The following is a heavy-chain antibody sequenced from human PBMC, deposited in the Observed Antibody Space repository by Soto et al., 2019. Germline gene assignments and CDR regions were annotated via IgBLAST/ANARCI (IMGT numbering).Heavy chain of an antibody. J-gene: IGHJ3*02. V-gene: IGHV3-23*01. CDR3: AKDTGYCSGGSCYRDAFDI. Sequence: QPGGSLRLSCAASGFTFSSYAMSWVRQAPGKGLEWVSAISGSGGSTYYADSVKGRFTISRDNSKNTLYLQMNSLRAEDTAVYYCAKDTGYCSGGSCYRDAFDIWGQGTMVTVSS. CDR2: ISGSGGST. CDR1: GFTFSSYA. D-gene: IGHD2-15*01.